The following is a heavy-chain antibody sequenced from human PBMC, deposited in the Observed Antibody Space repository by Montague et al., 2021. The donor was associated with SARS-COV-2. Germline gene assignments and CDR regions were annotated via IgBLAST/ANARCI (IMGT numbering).Heavy chain of an antibody. CDR1: GGSINTYY. CDR2: IYYSGST. CDR3: AKEGGKMVFDQ. Sequence: SETLSLTCTVSGGSINTYYWSWIRQPPGKGLEWIGYIYYSGSTNYNPSLKSRVTMSLVTSENQFSLRLSSVTASDTAVYYCAKEGGKMVFDQWGQGTLVTVSS. V-gene: IGHV4-59*08. D-gene: IGHD2-8*01. J-gene: IGHJ4*02.